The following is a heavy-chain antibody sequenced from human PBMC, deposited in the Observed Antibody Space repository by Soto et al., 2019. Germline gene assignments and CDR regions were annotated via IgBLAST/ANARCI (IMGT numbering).Heavy chain of an antibody. CDR3: ARGEDGIVVPAASLDY. CDR2: ISSSGSTI. J-gene: IGHJ4*02. V-gene: IGHV3-48*03. D-gene: IGHD2-2*01. Sequence: EVQLVESGGGLVQPGGSLRLSCAASGFRFSSYEMNWVRQAPGKGLEWVSYISSSGSTIYYADTVKGRFTISRDNAKNSLYLQMNSLRAEDTAVYYCARGEDGIVVPAASLDYWGQGTLVTGSS. CDR1: GFRFSSYE.